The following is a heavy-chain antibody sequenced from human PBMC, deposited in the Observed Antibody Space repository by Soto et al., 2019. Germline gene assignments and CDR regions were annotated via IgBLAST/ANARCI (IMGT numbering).Heavy chain of an antibody. D-gene: IGHD6-13*01. CDR2: ISTYNGDT. J-gene: IGHJ5*02. CDR3: ARGHIAAAGTVWFGP. V-gene: IGHV1-18*04. CDR1: GYSFTKYG. Sequence: ALVKVSCKASGYSFTKYGISWARQAPGQGLEWMGWISTYNGDTNYAQSLQGRVTMTTDTSTSTAYMELRSLRSDDTAVYFCARGHIAAAGTVWFGPWGQGTLVTVSS.